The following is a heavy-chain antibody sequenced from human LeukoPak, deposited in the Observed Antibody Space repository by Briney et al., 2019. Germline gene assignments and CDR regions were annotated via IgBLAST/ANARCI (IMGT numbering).Heavy chain of an antibody. J-gene: IGHJ5*02. CDR3: VRGALRDCSYTSCSRGNWFDP. V-gene: IGHV3-74*01. CDR2: INADGSGT. D-gene: IGHD2-2*01. CDR1: GFTFSSHW. Sequence: PGGSLRLSCAASGFTFSSHWMHWVRQAPEKGVVGGAHINADGSGTYYAASVKGRFTISRDNAKNTLYLHMHSLTAEDPAVYYCVRGALRDCSYTSCSRGNWFDPWGQGTLVTVSS.